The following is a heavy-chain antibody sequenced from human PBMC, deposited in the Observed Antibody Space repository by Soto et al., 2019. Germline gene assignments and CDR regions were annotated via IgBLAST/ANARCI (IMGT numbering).Heavy chain of an antibody. CDR3: ARDYEEQSGFVDV. Sequence: GGSLRLSCAASGFTFSDYFMRWLRQAPGKGLEWISYISSSDGRTYYADSVKGRFTISRDNAKNSLYLQMNSVRAEDTAVYYCARDYEEQSGFVDVWGKGTTVTVSS. CDR1: GFTFSDYF. D-gene: IGHD3-16*01. V-gene: IGHV3-11*01. J-gene: IGHJ6*04. CDR2: ISSSDGRT.